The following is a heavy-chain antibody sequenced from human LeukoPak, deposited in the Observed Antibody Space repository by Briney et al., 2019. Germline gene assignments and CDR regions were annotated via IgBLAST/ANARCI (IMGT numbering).Heavy chain of an antibody. J-gene: IGHJ4*02. V-gene: IGHV3-30*03. CDR2: ISYDGSKK. CDR3: ARSYPLIDY. D-gene: IGHD1-26*01. CDR1: GFTFSSFG. Sequence: PGGSLRLSCAASGFTFSSFGMHWVRQAPGKGLEWVAVISYDGSKKYYADSVKGRFTTSRDNSKNTLYLQMNSLRAEDTAVYYCARSYPLIDYWGQGTLVTVSS.